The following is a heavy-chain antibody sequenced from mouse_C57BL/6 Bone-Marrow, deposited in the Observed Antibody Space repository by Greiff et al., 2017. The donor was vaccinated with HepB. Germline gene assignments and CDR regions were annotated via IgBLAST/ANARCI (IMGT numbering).Heavy chain of an antibody. CDR3: VTPYYSKEFDY. J-gene: IGHJ2*01. V-gene: IGHV1-64*01. CDR2: IHPNSGST. D-gene: IGHD2-5*01. CDR1: GYTFTSYW. Sequence: QVQLQQPGAELVKPGASVKLSCKASGYTFTSYWMHWVKQRPGQGLEWIGMIHPNSGSTNYNEKFKSKATLTVDKSSSTAYMQLSSLTSEDSAVYYCVTPYYSKEFDYWGQGTTLTVSS.